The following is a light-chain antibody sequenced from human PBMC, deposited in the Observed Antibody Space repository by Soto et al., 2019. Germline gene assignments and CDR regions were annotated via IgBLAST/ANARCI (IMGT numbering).Light chain of an antibody. CDR2: YMS. Sequence: EIVLTQSPATLSSSPGETATLSCRASQYVGTRLAWYQHKPGQAPRLLIYYMSKRATGIPARFSGSGSETDFTLTISNLAPEDFGVYYCHQRQSWPRTFGQGTKVDIK. CDR1: QYVGTR. J-gene: IGKJ1*01. CDR3: HQRQSWPRT. V-gene: IGKV3-11*01.